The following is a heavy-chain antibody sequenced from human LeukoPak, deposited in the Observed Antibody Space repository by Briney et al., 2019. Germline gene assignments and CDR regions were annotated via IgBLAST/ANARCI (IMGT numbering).Heavy chain of an antibody. CDR2: IYSGGGT. CDR3: ARAVTVATAIHD. V-gene: IGHV3-53*01. J-gene: IGHJ4*02. D-gene: IGHD2-21*02. CDR1: GFTVSSNY. Sequence: PGGSLRLSCAASGFTVSSNYMTWVRQAPGKGLEWVSVIYSGGGTYYADSVKGRFTISRDNSKNTLYLQMNSLGAEDTAVYYCARAVTVATAIHDWGQGTLVTVSS.